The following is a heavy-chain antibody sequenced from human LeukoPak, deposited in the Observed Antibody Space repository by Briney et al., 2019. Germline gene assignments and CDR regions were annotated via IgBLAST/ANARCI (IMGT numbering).Heavy chain of an antibody. Sequence: GGSLRLSCEASGFTFSNYWMHWVRQAPGKGLEWVANINQGGSDKYYVDSVKGRFTISRDNANNLLYLQMNSLRGEDTAVYYCTRDRSRAEDDWGQGTLVTVSS. CDR3: TRDRSRAEDD. CDR2: INQGGSDK. V-gene: IGHV3-7*01. J-gene: IGHJ4*02. D-gene: IGHD1-14*01. CDR1: GFTFSNYW.